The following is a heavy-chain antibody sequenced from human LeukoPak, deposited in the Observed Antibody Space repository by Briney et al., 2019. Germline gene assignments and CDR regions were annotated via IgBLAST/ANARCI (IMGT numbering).Heavy chain of an antibody. CDR2: IYSGGST. V-gene: IGHV3-66*04. J-gene: IGHJ4*02. CDR3: AKLRDGYNYDY. CDR1: GFTVSSNY. Sequence: GGSLRLSCAASGFTVSSNYMSWVRQAPGKGLEWVSVIYSGGSTYYADSVKGRFTISRDNSKNTLYLQMNSLRAEDTAVYYCAKLRDGYNYDYWGQGTLVTVSS. D-gene: IGHD5-24*01.